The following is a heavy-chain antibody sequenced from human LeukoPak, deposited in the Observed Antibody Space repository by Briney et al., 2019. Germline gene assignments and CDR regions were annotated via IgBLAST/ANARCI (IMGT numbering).Heavy chain of an antibody. CDR2: IIPIVDLV. D-gene: IGHD3-10*01. Sequence: ASVKVSCKASGYTFTGYYMHWVRQAPGQGLEWMGWIIPIVDLVNSAQKFQGRVTFTADKSTTTAYMELSSLRSEDTAVYYCARAEEDRSGSFCGGYWGQGTLITVSS. J-gene: IGHJ4*02. V-gene: IGHV1-69*10. CDR3: ARAEEDRSGSFCGGY. CDR1: GYTFTGYY.